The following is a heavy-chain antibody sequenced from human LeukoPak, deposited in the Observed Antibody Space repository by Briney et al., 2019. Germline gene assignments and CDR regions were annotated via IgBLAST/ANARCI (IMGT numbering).Heavy chain of an antibody. V-gene: IGHV4-34*01. CDR3: ARVDYYDSSGLGWFDP. CDR1: GGSFSGYY. CDR2: TSHGGST. D-gene: IGHD3-22*01. J-gene: IGHJ5*02. Sequence: SETLPLTCAVYGGSFSGYYWRWIRQPPGKGLEWIGETSHGGSTKYNPSLKSRVTISVETSKKQFSLKLSSVTAADTAVYYCARVDYYDSSGLGWFDPWGQGTLVTVSS.